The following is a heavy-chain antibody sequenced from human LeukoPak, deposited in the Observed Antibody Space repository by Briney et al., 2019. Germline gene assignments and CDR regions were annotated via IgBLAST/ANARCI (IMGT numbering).Heavy chain of an antibody. CDR2: IYYSGST. CDR1: GGSVSSGSDY. V-gene: IGHV4-61*01. Sequence: SETLSLTCTVSGGSVSSGSDYWSWIRQPPGKGLEWIGYIYYSGSTNYNPSLKSRVTISVDTSKNQFSLKLSSVTAADTAVYYCATGRITIFGVVIGRYDAFDIWGQGTMVTVSS. CDR3: ATGRITIFGVVIGRYDAFDI. D-gene: IGHD3-3*01. J-gene: IGHJ3*02.